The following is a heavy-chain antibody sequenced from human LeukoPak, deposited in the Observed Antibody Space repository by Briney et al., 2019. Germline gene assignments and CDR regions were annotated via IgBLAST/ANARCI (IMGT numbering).Heavy chain of an antibody. CDR3: ARGYGYCSSTSCPHWFDP. V-gene: IGHV4-34*01. CDR2: INHSEYI. CDR1: GGSFSGYY. Sequence: SETLSLTCAVYGGSFSGYYWSWIRQPPGKGLEWIGEINHSEYINYNPSLKSRVTISVDTSKNQFSLKLSSVTVADTAVYYCARGYGYCSSTSCPHWFDPWGQGTLVTVSS. J-gene: IGHJ5*02. D-gene: IGHD2-2*01.